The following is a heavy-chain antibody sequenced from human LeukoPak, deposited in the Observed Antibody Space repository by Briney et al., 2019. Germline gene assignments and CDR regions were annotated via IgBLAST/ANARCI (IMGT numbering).Heavy chain of an antibody. CDR3: ARGSNYCSGISCHMND. D-gene: IGHD2-15*01. V-gene: IGHV3-21*01. CDR2: ISTSSIYI. Sequence: GGSLRLSCAASGFTFSSYTMNWVRQAPGKGLEWVSSISTSSIYIYYADSVKGRFTISRDNAKNSLYLQMNSLRAEDTAVYYCARGSNYCSGISCHMNDWGQGTLVTVSS. CDR1: GFTFSSYT. J-gene: IGHJ4*02.